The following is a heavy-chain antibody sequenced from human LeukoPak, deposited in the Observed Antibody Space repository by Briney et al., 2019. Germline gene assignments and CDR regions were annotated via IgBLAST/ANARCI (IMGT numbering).Heavy chain of an antibody. V-gene: IGHV1-46*01. J-gene: IGHJ5*02. CDR1: GYTFTSYY. D-gene: IGHD3-10*01. CDR2: INPSGGST. Sequence: ASVKVSCKASGYTFTSYYMHWVRQAPGQGLEWMGIINPSGGSTSYAQKFQGRVTMTRDMSTSTAYMELSRLRSDDTAVYYCARGDTMVRGVIGAFDPWGQGTLVTVSS. CDR3: ARGDTMVRGVIGAFDP.